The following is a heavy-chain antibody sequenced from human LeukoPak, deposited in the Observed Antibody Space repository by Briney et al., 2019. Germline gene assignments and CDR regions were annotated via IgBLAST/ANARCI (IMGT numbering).Heavy chain of an antibody. CDR2: IRYDESNK. D-gene: IGHD4-11*01. CDR3: ATEVRYGY. Sequence: GGSLRLSCAASGFTFSNYGMHWVRQAPGKGLEWVAFIRYDESNKYYADSVKGRFTISRDNSKNTLYVQMNSLRAEDAAVYYCATEVRYGYWGQGTLVTVSS. V-gene: IGHV3-30*02. CDR1: GFTFSNYG. J-gene: IGHJ4*02.